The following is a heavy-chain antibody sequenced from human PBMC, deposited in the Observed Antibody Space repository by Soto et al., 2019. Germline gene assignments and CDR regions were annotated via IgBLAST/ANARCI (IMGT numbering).Heavy chain of an antibody. J-gene: IGHJ4*02. D-gene: IGHD6-19*01. V-gene: IGHV3-53*01. CDR2: IHFGGNT. CDR3: TKVSPQWLVHDY. Sequence: GSLRLSCAASGFTVSGDYVSWVRQAPGKGLECVSVIHFGGNTYYADSVKGRFTVSRDNSKNTLYLQMNSLRVEDTAIYFCTKVSPQWLVHDYWGQGTLVTVSS. CDR1: GFTVSGDY.